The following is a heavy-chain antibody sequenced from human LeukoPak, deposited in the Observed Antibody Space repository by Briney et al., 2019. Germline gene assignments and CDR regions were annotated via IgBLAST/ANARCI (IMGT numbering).Heavy chain of an antibody. V-gene: IGHV4-4*07. D-gene: IGHD7-27*01. CDR3: AREFTDWGSPFDP. CDR2: IYTSGNT. CDR1: GGSISSYY. Sequence: PSETLSLTCTVSGGSISSYYWSWIRQPAGKGLEWIGRIYTSGNTNYNSSLQSRVNMSVDTSKNQFSLKLSSVTAADTAVYYCAREFTDWGSPFDPWGQGTLVTVSS. J-gene: IGHJ5*02.